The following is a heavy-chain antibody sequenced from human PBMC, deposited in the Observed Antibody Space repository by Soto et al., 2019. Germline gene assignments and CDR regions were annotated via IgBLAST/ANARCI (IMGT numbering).Heavy chain of an antibody. V-gene: IGHV1-46*01. CDR1: AYNFINYY. J-gene: IGHJ4*02. CDR2: INPNGGST. D-gene: IGHD6-19*01. CDR3: ARVMAGTALDY. Sequence: ASVKVSCKASAYNFINYYIHWVRQAPGQGLEWMGIINPNGGSTTYAQKFQGRVTMTRDTSTSTAYMELSSLRSEDTAVYYCARVMAGTALDYWXQGXLVXVSS.